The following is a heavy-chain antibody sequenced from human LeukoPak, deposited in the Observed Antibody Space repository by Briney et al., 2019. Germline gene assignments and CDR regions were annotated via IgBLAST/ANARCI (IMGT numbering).Heavy chain of an antibody. CDR1: GFTFSSYA. Sequence: PGGSLRLSCAASGFTFSSYAMSWVRQAPGKGLEWVSVIYSGGSTYYADSVKGRFTISRDNSKNTVYLQMNSLRAEDTAVYYCARGAGYSYSWTFDYWGQGTLVTVSS. V-gene: IGHV3-66*01. J-gene: IGHJ4*02. CDR2: IYSGGST. D-gene: IGHD6-13*01. CDR3: ARGAGYSYSWTFDY.